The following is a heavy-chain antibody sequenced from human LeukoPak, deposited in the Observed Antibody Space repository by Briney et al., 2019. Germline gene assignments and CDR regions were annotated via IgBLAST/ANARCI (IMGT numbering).Heavy chain of an antibody. CDR2: IYYSGST. Sequence: SETLSLTCTVSGDSLSSYHGSWIRRPPGRGLEWIGYIYYSGSTNYNPSLKSRVTISVDTSKNQYSLKLSSVTAADTAVYYCARSVGARRDFDYWGQGTLVTVSS. J-gene: IGHJ4*02. CDR1: GDSLSSYH. V-gene: IGHV4-59*01. CDR3: ARSVGARRDFDY. D-gene: IGHD1-26*01.